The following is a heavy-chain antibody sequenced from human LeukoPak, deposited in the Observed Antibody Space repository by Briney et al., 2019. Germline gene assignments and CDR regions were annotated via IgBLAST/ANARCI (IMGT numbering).Heavy chain of an antibody. CDR3: ARDSAWTTFDL. V-gene: IGHV3-74*01. J-gene: IGHJ2*01. D-gene: IGHD3/OR15-3a*01. Sequence: GGSLRLSCAASGFTFSFYWMHWVRQAPGKGLVWVSRINTAGSSTSYADSVKGRFTISRDNAKNTLYLQMNSLRAEDTAVYYCARDSAWTTFDLWGRGTLVTVSS. CDR1: GFTFSFYW. CDR2: INTAGSST.